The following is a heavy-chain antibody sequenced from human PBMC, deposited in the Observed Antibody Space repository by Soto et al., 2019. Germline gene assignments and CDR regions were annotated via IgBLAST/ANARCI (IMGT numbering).Heavy chain of an antibody. CDR3: ARRFGIAAHWFDP. Sequence: SETLSLTCTVSGGSISSSSYYWGWIRQPPGKGLEWIGSIYYSGSTYYNPSLKSRVTISVDTSKNQFSLKLSSVTAADTAVYYCARRFGIAAHWFDPWGQGTLVTVSS. CDR1: GGSISSSSYY. J-gene: IGHJ5*02. D-gene: IGHD6-6*01. V-gene: IGHV4-39*01. CDR2: IYYSGST.